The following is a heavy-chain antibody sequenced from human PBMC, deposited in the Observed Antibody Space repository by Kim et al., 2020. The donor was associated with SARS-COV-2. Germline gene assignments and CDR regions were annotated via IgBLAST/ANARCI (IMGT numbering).Heavy chain of an antibody. D-gene: IGHD1-7*01. CDR3: ARAIHNWNFVGYFDH. J-gene: IGHJ4*02. Sequence: AQKFQGRVTLTRDTSTSTIYMDLSSLGSEDTAVYYCARAIHNWNFVGYFDHWGQGSLVTVSS. V-gene: IGHV1-46*01.